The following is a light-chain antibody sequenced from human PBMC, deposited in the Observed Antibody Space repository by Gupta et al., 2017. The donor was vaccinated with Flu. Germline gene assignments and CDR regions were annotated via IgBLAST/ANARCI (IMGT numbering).Light chain of an antibody. J-gene: IGKJ2*01. CDR3: QQRISWPDT. CDR1: QSVNKD. CDR2: DES. Sequence: GETATLSCRASQSVNKDLAWHQQKPGQAPRLLIYDESNRATGTPARFSGSGSGTDFTLTISSREPEDFSVYYCQQRISWPDTFGQGTKLEIK. V-gene: IGKV3-11*01.